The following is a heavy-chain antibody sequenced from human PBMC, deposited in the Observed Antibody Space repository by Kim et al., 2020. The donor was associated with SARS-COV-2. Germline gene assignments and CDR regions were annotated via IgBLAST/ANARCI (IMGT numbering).Heavy chain of an antibody. CDR3: ARGDAIFNFYYGMDV. D-gene: IGHD2-21*01. V-gene: IGHV3-48*03. CDR1: GFTFRSYE. Sequence: GGSLRLSCAASGFTFRSYEMTWVRQAPRKGLDWVAYINDIGSTTHYADSVRGRFTISRDDAKGSLYLQMNSLRAEDTAVYYCARGDAIFNFYYGMDVWGRGTTVTVSS. J-gene: IGHJ6*02. CDR2: INDIGSTT.